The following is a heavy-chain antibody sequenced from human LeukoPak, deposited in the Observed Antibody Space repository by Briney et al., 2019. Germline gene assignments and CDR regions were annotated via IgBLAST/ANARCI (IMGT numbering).Heavy chain of an antibody. D-gene: IGHD3-10*01. Sequence: GGSLRLSCSASGFTSSSYGMHWVRQAPGKGLESVSTITGNGGKTYYADSLEGRFTISRDNSKNTLFLQMTSLRTEDTAVYYCVRDDTYYYASGSPPAWGQGTLVIVSS. V-gene: IGHV3-64D*09. CDR2: ITGNGGKT. CDR1: GFTSSSYG. J-gene: IGHJ5*02. CDR3: VRDDTYYYASGSPPA.